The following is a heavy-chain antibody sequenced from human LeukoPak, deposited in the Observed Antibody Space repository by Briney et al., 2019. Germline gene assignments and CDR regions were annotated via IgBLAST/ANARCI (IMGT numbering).Heavy chain of an antibody. V-gene: IGHV4-59*12. D-gene: IGHD5-24*01. Sequence: SETLSLTCTVSGGSISSYYWSWIRQPPGKGLEWIGYIYYSGSTNYNPSLRSRVTISVDTSKNQFSLKLSSVTAADTAVYYCASGEMATKSFDLWGRGTLVTVSS. CDR2: IYYSGST. CDR3: ASGEMATKSFDL. J-gene: IGHJ2*01. CDR1: GGSISSYY.